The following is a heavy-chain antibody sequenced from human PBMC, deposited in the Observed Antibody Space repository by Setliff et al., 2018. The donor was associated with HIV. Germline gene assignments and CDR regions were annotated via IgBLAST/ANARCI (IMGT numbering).Heavy chain of an antibody. V-gene: IGHV1-2*02. CDR2: INYNSGST. CDR1: GHTFTGYC. Sequence: ASVKVSCKASGHTFTGYCMHWVRQAPGRGLEWVDWINYNSGSTEYAQRFQGRVTMTRDTSISTGYMELSRLRSDDTAVYYCARSPYSSGWGPSSVAYMDVWGRGTTVTVSS. J-gene: IGHJ6*03. CDR3: ARSPYSSGWGPSSVAYMDV. D-gene: IGHD6-19*01.